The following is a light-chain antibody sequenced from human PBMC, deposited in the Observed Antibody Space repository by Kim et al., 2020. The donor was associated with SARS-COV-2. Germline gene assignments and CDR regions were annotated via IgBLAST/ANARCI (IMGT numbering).Light chain of an antibody. J-gene: IGLJ2*01. CDR2: KNN. CDR3: QVWDSNTVI. Sequence: VALRQTAKITCGGNNSGGKHVHWYQQKPGQAPVTVIYKNNNLPSGSPERFSGSNSGNAATLSISRVQVGDEAVYFCQVWDSNTVIFGGGTQLTVL. V-gene: IGLV3-9*01. CDR1: NSGGKH.